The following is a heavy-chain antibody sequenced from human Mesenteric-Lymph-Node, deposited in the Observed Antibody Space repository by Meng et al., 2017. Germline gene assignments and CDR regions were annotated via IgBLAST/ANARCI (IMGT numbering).Heavy chain of an antibody. CDR2: INTNTGNP. V-gene: IGHV7-4-1*04. Sequence: QVQLVPSGSELKKPGASVKVSCKASGYTLTTYAMIWVRQAPGQGLEWMGWINTNTGNPTYAQGFTGRFVFSLDTSVNMAYLQITSLKAEDTAVYYCVRGDWFDPWGQGTLVTVSS. CDR1: GYTLTTYA. J-gene: IGHJ5*02. CDR3: VRGDWFDP.